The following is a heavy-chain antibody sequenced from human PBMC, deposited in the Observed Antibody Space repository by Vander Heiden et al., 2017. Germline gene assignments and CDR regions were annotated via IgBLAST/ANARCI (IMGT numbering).Heavy chain of an antibody. V-gene: IGHV3-15*07. D-gene: IGHD3-10*01. J-gene: IGHJ3*01. CDR2: IGKRRNEETT. CDR3: ATEWFHTFHF. CDR1: GFSFTVSW. Sequence: EVQIVESGGGLVKPGGSLRLSCAVSGFSFTVSWLNWVPQARGKGLKWIGVIGKRRNEETTDYGTSVKGRVTISRDDSKDTAFLQMDSLKNEDTSLYFCATEWFHTFHFWGQGTVVTVSS.